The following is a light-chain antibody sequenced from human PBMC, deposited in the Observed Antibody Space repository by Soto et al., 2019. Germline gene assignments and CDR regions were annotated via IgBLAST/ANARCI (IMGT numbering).Light chain of an antibody. V-gene: IGKV1-39*01. CDR2: AAD. CDR1: QSISNY. Sequence: DLQMTQSPSSLSASVEDRVTITCRASQSISNYLHWYQQKTGKPHKLLIYAADSLQSGVQSRFSGSGSGTDFTLTIRSLQPEDFATYYCLQHNTYPPTFGQGTKVDIK. CDR3: LQHNTYPPT. J-gene: IGKJ1*01.